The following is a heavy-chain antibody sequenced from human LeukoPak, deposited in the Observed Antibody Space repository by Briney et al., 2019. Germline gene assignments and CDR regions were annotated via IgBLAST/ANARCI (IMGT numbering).Heavy chain of an antibody. CDR3: ARAYTSIPREWCGPFFDN. D-gene: IGHD2-15*01. CDR1: GFTFSVYT. J-gene: IGHJ4*02. V-gene: IGHV3-64*02. CDR2: ISSNGGST. Sequence: GGSLRLSCAASGFTFSVYTMYWVRQAPGKGLEYVSGISSNGGSTYYADSVKGRFTISRDNSKSTLYLQMGSLRAEDMAVYYCARAYTSIPREWCGPFFDNWGQGTLVTVSS.